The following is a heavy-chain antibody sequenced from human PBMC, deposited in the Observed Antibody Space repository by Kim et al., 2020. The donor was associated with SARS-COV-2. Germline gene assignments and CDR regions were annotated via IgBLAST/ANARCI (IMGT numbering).Heavy chain of an antibody. CDR2: INPSGGTT. D-gene: IGHD2-2*01. V-gene: IGHV1-46*01. CDR1: GYSFTNYY. CDR3: ARGFDCSSTSCYLVAFDI. J-gene: IGHJ3*02. Sequence: ASVKVSCKASGYSFTNYYIHWVRQAPGQGLEWMGIINPSGGTTTSAEKFQGRVTMTRDTSMNTVYMELTNLRSEDTAVYYCARGFDCSSTSCYLVAFDIW.